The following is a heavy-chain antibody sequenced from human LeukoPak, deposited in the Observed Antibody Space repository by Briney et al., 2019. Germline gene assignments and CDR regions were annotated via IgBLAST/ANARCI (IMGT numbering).Heavy chain of an antibody. D-gene: IGHD5-18*01. J-gene: IGHJ4*02. CDR1: GFTFSSYG. CDR3: ARDSWIRGYSYDPWGL. Sequence: GRSLRLSCAASGFTFSSYGMHWVRQAPGKGLEWVSVIWYDGSNKSYADSVKGRFTISRDNSKSTLYLQMNSLRAEDTAVYYCARDSWIRGYSYDPWGLWGQGTLVTVPS. CDR2: IWYDGSNK. V-gene: IGHV3-33*01.